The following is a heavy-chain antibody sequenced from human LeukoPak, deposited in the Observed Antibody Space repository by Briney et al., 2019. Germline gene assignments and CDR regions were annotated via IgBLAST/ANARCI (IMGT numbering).Heavy chain of an antibody. D-gene: IGHD3-10*01. J-gene: IGHJ5*02. CDR2: IKQDGSEK. V-gene: IGHV3-7*01. CDR3: ARDLYYGSGSYYEVLNWFDP. Sequence: GGSLRLSCAASGFTFSSYWMSWVRQAPGKGLEWVANIKQDGSEKYYVDSVKGRFTISRHNAKNSLYLQMNSLRAEDTAVYYCARDLYYGSGSYYEVLNWFDPWGQGTLVTVSS. CDR1: GFTFSSYW.